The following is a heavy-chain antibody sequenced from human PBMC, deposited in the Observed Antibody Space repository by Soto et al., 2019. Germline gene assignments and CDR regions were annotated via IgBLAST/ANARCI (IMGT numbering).Heavy chain of an antibody. J-gene: IGHJ4*02. CDR1: EFSFRNYA. Sequence: EVQLLESGGGLVQPGGSLRLSCAASEFSFRNYAMSWVRQAPGKGLEWISTLTGSSSNTYYADSVKGRFAISRDNSRNTLYLQMHSLTAEDTAVYYCANGRATYGLLTHDYWGQGTLVTVSS. CDR3: ANGRATYGLLTHDY. D-gene: IGHD3-9*01. V-gene: IGHV3-23*01. CDR2: LTGSSSNT.